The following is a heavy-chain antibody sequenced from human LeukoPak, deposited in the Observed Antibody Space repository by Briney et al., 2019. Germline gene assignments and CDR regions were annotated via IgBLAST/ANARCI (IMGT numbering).Heavy chain of an antibody. V-gene: IGHV3-23*01. J-gene: IGHJ6*02. CDR3: AKAPAPYYGSGSKGMDV. D-gene: IGHD3-10*01. CDR2: ISGSGGST. Sequence: QSGGSLRLSCAASGFTFSSYAMSWVRQAPGKGLEWVSAISGSGGSTYYADSVKGRFTISRDNSKNTLYLQMNSLRAEDTAVYYCAKAPAPYYGSGSKGMDVWGQGTTVTVSS. CDR1: GFTFSSYA.